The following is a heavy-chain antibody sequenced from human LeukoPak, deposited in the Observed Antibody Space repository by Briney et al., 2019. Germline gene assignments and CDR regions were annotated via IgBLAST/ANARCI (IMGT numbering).Heavy chain of an antibody. Sequence: GGSLRLSCAASGFTFSDYSMNWVRQAPGKGLEWISYIGIDSGNTNYADSVKGRFTISGDKAKNSLYLQMNSLRVEDTAVYYCAREYKYAFDSWGQGTLVTVSS. V-gene: IGHV3-48*01. J-gene: IGHJ4*02. CDR3: AREYKYAFDS. CDR2: IGIDSGNT. CDR1: GFTFSDYS. D-gene: IGHD5-24*01.